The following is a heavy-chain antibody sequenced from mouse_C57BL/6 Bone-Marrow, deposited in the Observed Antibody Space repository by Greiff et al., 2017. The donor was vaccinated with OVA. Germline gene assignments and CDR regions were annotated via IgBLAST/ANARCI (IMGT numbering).Heavy chain of an antibody. CDR2: INPNNGGT. CDR1: GYTFTDYN. D-gene: IGHD2-3*01. CDR3: ARGYYVSWYFDV. Sequence: VQLKQSGPELVKPGASVKIPCKASGYTFTDYNMDWVKQSHGKSLEWIGDINPNNGGTIYNQKFKGKDTLTVDKSSSTAYMELRSLTSEDTAVYYCARGYYVSWYFDVWGTGTTVTVSS. J-gene: IGHJ1*03. V-gene: IGHV1-18*01.